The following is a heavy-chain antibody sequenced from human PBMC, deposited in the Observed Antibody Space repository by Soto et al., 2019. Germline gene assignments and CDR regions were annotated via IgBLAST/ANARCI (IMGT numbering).Heavy chain of an antibody. J-gene: IGHJ5*02. CDR2: ISAYNGNT. CDR3: ARDLKCSSTSCRNWFDP. Sequence: ASVKVSCKASGYTFTSYGISWARQAPGQGLEWMGWISAYNGNTNYAQKLQGRVTMTTDTSTSTAYMELRSLRSDDTAVYYCARDLKCSSTSCRNWFDPWGQGTLVTVSS. CDR1: GYTFTSYG. V-gene: IGHV1-18*01. D-gene: IGHD2-2*01.